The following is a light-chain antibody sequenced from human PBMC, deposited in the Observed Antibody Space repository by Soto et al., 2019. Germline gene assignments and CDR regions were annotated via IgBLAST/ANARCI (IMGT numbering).Light chain of an antibody. V-gene: IGKV1-5*03. CDR1: QSISSW. CDR3: QQYNTNSWT. CDR2: KAS. J-gene: IGKJ1*01. Sequence: DIQMTQSPSTLSASVGDRVTITCRASQSISSWLAWYQHKPGKAPKLLIYKASTLEGGVTSRFSGSGSGTEFTLTISGLQPDDFATYYCQQYNTNSWTFGQGPKVEIK.